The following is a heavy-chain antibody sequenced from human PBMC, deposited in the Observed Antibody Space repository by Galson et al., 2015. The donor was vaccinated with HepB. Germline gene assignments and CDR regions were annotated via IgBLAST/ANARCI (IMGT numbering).Heavy chain of an antibody. CDR1: GGSISSYY. V-gene: IGHV4-4*07. Sequence: ETLSLTCTVSGGSISSYYWSWIRPPAGKGLEWIGRIYTSGSTNYNPSLKSRVTISVDTSKNQFSLKLSSVTAADTAVYYCASSGYSGYDCLDYWGQGTLVTVSS. CDR3: ASSGYSGYDCLDY. J-gene: IGHJ4*02. CDR2: IYTSGST. D-gene: IGHD5-12*01.